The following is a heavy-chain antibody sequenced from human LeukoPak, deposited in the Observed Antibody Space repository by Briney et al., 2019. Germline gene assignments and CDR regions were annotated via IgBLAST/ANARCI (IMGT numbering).Heavy chain of an antibody. CDR3: AKESSATVTTGDYYYGMDV. J-gene: IGHJ6*02. D-gene: IGHD4-17*01. CDR1: GFTFSSYA. V-gene: IGHV3-23*01. Sequence: PGGSLRLSCAASGFTFSSYAMSWVRQALGKGLEWVSGISGGGGSTYYADSVKGRFTISRDNSKNTLYLQMNSLRAEDTAVYYCAKESSATVTTGDYYYGMDVWGQGTTVTVSS. CDR2: ISGGGGST.